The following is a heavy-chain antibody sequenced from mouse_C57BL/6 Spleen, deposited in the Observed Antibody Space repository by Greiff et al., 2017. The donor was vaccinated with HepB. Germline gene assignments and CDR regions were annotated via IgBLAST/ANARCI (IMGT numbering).Heavy chain of an antibody. Sequence: QVQLQQSGAELVRPGASVTLSCKASGYTFTDYEMHWVKQTPVHGLEWIGAIDPETGGTAYNQKFKGKAILTADKSSSTAYMELRSLTSEDSAVYYCSKVSQAYYNPFAYWGQGTLVTVSA. J-gene: IGHJ3*01. V-gene: IGHV1-15*01. CDR3: SKVSQAYYNPFAY. D-gene: IGHD2-12*01. CDR2: IDPETGGT. CDR1: GYTFTDYE.